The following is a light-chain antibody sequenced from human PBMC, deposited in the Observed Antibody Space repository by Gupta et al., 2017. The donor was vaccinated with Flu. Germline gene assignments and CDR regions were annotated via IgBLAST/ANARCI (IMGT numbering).Light chain of an antibody. Sequence: QSALTQPASVSGSPGQSSTISCTGTSSDVGGYGYVSWYQQHPGKAPKLRIYDFSTRPSGVSTRFSCSTSSTADSPIITLLQAVYEADYYCCYCTHDGALVCLFGGGTKITV. CDR1: SSDVGGYGY. CDR3: CYCTHDGALVCL. V-gene: IGLV2-14*01. J-gene: IGLJ3*02. CDR2: DFS.